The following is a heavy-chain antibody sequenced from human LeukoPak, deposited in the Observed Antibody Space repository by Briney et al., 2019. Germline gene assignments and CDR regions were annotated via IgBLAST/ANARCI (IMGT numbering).Heavy chain of an antibody. CDR3: AKVMPFGSGSYGLVDY. V-gene: IGHV3-30*18. J-gene: IGHJ4*02. CDR2: ISYDGSNK. D-gene: IGHD3-10*01. CDR1: GFTFSSYG. Sequence: GGSLRLSCAASGFTFSSYGMHWVRQAPGKGLEWVAVISYDGSNKYYADSVKGRFTISRDNSKNTLYLQMNNLRAEDTAVYYCAKVMPFGSGSYGLVDYWGQGTLVTVSS.